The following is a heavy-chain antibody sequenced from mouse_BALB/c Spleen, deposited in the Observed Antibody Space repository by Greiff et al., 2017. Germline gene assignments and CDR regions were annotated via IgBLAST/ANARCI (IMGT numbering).Heavy chain of an antibody. CDR3: ARAPWCWAWFAY. CDR1: GFTFSDYY. CDR2: ISDGGSYT. J-gene: IGHJ3*01. D-gene: IGHD1-1*02. Sequence: EVQLVESGGGLVKPGGSLKLSCAASGFTFSDYYMYWVRQTPEKRLEWVATISDGGSYTYYPDSVKGRFTISRDNAKNNLYLQMSSLKSEDTAMYYWARAPWCWAWFAYWGQGTLVTVSA. V-gene: IGHV5-4*02.